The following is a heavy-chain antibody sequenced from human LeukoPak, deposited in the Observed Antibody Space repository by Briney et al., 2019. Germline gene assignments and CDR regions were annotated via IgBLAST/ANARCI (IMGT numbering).Heavy chain of an antibody. Sequence: PSETLSLTCTVSGGSISIYYWNWIRQPPGKGLEWIGYIYYSGSTNYNPSLKSRVTISVDTSKNQFSLKLSSVTAADTAVYYCARGGWYPESFQHWGLGALVTVSS. CDR1: GGSISIYY. CDR3: ARGGWYPESFQH. D-gene: IGHD6-19*01. CDR2: IYYSGST. J-gene: IGHJ1*01. V-gene: IGHV4-59*01.